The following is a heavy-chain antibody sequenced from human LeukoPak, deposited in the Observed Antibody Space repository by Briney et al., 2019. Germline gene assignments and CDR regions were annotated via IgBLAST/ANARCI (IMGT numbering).Heavy chain of an antibody. CDR3: AREPTYYFDY. V-gene: IGHV3-74*01. Sequence: GGSLRLSCAASGFTVSSNYMSWVRQAPGKGLVWVSRINTDGSSTSYADSVKGRFTISRDNAKNTLYLQMNSLRAEDTAVYYCAREPTYYFDYWGQGTLVTVSS. J-gene: IGHJ4*02. CDR2: INTDGSST. CDR1: GFTVSSNY.